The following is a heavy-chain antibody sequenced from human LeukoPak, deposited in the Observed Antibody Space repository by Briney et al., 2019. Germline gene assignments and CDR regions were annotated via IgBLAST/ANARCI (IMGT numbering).Heavy chain of an antibody. D-gene: IGHD2-15*01. Sequence: ASVKVSCKASGYTFTGYYMHWVRQAPGQGLEWMGWINPNSGGTNYAQKFQGRVTMTRDTSISTAYMELSRLRSDDTAVYYCARFKVGIRVAARTATTGFDYWGQGTLVTVSS. CDR1: GYTFTGYY. V-gene: IGHV1-2*02. J-gene: IGHJ4*02. CDR3: ARFKVGIRVAARTATTGFDY. CDR2: INPNSGGT.